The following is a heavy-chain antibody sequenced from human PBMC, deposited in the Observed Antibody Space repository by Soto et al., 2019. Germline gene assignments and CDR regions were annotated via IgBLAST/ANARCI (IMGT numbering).Heavy chain of an antibody. D-gene: IGHD4-17*01. CDR3: ARVKVGGDYTYYFDY. V-gene: IGHV1-69*01. CDR1: GGTFSSYA. Sequence: QVQLVQSGAEVKKPGSSVKLSCKASGGTFSSYAISWVRQAPGQGLEWMGGIIPIFGTANYAQKFQGRVTITADESTSTAYMELSSLRSEDTAVYYCARVKVGGDYTYYFDYWGQGTLVTVSS. J-gene: IGHJ4*02. CDR2: IIPIFGTA.